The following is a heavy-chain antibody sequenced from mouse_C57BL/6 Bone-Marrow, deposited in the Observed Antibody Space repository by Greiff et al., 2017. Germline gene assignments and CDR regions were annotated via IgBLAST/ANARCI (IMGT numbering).Heavy chain of an antibody. CDR2: ISSGGCYT. Sequence: EVMLVESGGDLVKPGGSLKLSCAASGFTFSSYGMSWVRQTPDKRLEWVATISSGGCYTYYPDSVKGRFTISRDNAKNTLYLQMSSLKSEDTAMYYCARHDGYYVGFAYWGQGTLVTVSA. CDR3: ARHDGYYVGFAY. J-gene: IGHJ3*01. CDR1: GFTFSSYG. D-gene: IGHD2-3*01. V-gene: IGHV5-6*02.